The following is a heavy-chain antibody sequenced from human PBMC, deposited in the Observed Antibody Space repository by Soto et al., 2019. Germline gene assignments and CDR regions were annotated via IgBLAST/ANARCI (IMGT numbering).Heavy chain of an antibody. CDR3: TKDARVTSGWPPHFDY. Sequence: PGGSLRLSCAASGFTFSSYAMSWVRQAPGKGLEWVSAISGSGGSTYYADSVKGRFTISRDNSKNTLYLQMNSLRGEDTAVYYCTKDARVTSGWPPHFDYWGQGTLVTVSS. CDR1: GFTFSSYA. D-gene: IGHD6-19*01. V-gene: IGHV3-23*01. J-gene: IGHJ4*02. CDR2: ISGSGGST.